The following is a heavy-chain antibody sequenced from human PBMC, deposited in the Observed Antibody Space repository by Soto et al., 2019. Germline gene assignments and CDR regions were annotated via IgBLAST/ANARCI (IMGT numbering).Heavy chain of an antibody. V-gene: IGHV3-53*01. D-gene: IGHD2-2*01. J-gene: IGHJ3*01. CDR1: GFTFSSND. CDR3: ATSPFLPAAP. CDR2: IYSGGST. Sequence: EVQLVESGGGLIQPGGSLRLSCAASGFTFSSNDMNWVRQAPGKGLEWVSLIYSGGSTYYADSVKGRSTISRDNSKNTLYLHMSSLIPEDTAVYYCATSPFLPAAPWGQGTMVTVSS.